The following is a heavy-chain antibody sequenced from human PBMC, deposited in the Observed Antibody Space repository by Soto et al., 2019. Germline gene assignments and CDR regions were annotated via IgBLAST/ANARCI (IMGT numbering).Heavy chain of an antibody. D-gene: IGHD3-9*01. CDR2: MNPNSGNT. CDR1: GYTFTSYD. J-gene: IGHJ3*02. CDR3: ASAVYYDILTGYHAFDI. Sequence: ASVKVSCKASGYTFTSYDINWVRQATGQGLEWMGWMNPNSGNTGYAQKFQGRVTMTRNTSISTAYMELSSLRSEDTAVYYCASAVYYDILTGYHAFDIWGQGTMVTVSS. V-gene: IGHV1-8*01.